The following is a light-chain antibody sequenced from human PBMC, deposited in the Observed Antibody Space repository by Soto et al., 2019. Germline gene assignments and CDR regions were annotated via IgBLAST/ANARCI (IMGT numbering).Light chain of an antibody. J-gene: IGKJ4*01. CDR3: QQYNSAPHT. V-gene: IGKV1-5*01. Sequence: DLQMTQSPSTLSASVGDRVTITCRASQSISSWLAWYQQKPGKAPKLLIYDASSLESGVPSRFSGSGSGTEFTLTISSLQPDDFATYYCQQYNSAPHTFGGGTKVEIK. CDR1: QSISSW. CDR2: DAS.